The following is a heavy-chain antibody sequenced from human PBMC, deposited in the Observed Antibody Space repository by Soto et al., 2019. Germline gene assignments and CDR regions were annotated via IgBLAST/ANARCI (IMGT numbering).Heavy chain of an antibody. D-gene: IGHD2-2*01. CDR3: ARVPDR. CDR2: IYHSGST. V-gene: IGHV4-59*12. J-gene: IGHJ5*02. CDR1: GDSISSYY. Sequence: SETLSLTCTVSGDSISSYYWSWIRQPPGKGLEWIGYIYHSGSTYYNPSLKSRVTISVDRSKNQFSLKLSSVTAADTAVYYCARVPDRWGQGTLVTSPQ.